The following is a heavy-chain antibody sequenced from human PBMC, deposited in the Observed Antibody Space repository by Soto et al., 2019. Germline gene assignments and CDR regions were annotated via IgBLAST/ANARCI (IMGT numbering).Heavy chain of an antibody. CDR1: GFTFSSYA. V-gene: IGHV3-23*01. D-gene: IGHD3-22*01. CDR2: ISGSGGST. J-gene: IGHJ4*02. Sequence: PGGSLRLSCAASGFTFSSYAMSWVRQAPGKGLEWVSAISGSGGSTYYANSVKGRFTISRDNSKNTLYLQMNSLRAEDTAVYYCATTPNYYDSSGYYHDYWGQGTLVTVSS. CDR3: ATTPNYYDSSGYYHDY.